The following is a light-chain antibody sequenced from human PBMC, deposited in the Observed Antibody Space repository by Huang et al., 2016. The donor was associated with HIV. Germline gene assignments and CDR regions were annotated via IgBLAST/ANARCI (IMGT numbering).Light chain of an antibody. J-gene: IGKJ2*01. CDR1: QRVFHRANNKNY. CDR3: QQYYIAPFT. V-gene: IGKV4-1*01. Sequence: DIVLTQSPYSLAVLLGEGAPTTSKSRQRVFHRANNKNYLAWFQQRPGQPPRLLLYWASTRESGVPDRFRGSGSGTDFTLTISRLQADDVAVYYCQQYYIAPFTFGQGTKLEI. CDR2: WAS.